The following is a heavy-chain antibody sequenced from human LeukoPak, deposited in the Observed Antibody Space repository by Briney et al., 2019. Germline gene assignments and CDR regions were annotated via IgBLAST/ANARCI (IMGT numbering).Heavy chain of an antibody. CDR1: GFTFSSYG. CDR3: AKVLVPYKQGPLLD. V-gene: IGHV3-30*18. CDR2: ISYDGSNK. J-gene: IGHJ4*02. D-gene: IGHD6-19*01. Sequence: PGGSLRLSCAASGFTFSSYGMHWVRQAPGKGLEWVAVISYDGSNKYYADSVKGRFTISRDNSKNTLYLQMNSLRAEDTAVYYCAKVLVPYKQGPLLDWGQETLVTVSS.